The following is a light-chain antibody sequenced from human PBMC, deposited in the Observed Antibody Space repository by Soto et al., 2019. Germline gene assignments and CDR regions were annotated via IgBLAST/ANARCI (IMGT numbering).Light chain of an antibody. J-gene: IGKJ1*01. CDR3: QHFGSSPT. CDR1: QSVSSSY. CDR2: GSS. V-gene: IGKV3-20*01. Sequence: EIVLTQSPGTLSLSPGERATLSCRASQSVSSSYLAWYQQKPGQAPRLLIYGSSSRATGIPHRFSGSGSGTDFTLTSSRLEPEDFAVYYCQHFGSSPTFGQGTKVEIK.